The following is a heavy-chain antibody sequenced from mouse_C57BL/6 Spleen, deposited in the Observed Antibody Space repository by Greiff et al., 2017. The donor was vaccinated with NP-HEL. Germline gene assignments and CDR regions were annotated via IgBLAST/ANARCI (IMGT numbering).Heavy chain of an antibody. Sequence: DVQLQESGPGLVKPSQSLSLTCSVTGYSITSGYYWNWIRQFPGNKLEWMGYISYDGSNNYNPSLKNRISITSDPSTNQFFLKLNSVTTEDTATYYCARAASYYAMDYWGQGTSVTVSS. CDR3: ARAASYYAMDY. CDR1: GYSITSGYY. V-gene: IGHV3-6*01. J-gene: IGHJ4*01. CDR2: ISYDGSN.